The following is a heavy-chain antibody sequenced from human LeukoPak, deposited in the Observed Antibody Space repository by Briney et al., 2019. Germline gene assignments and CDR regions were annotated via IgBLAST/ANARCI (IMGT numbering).Heavy chain of an antibody. D-gene: IGHD6-13*01. CDR2: INWNGGST. Sequence: PGGSLRLSCAASGFTFDDYGMSWVRQAPGKGLEWVSGINWNGGSTGYADSVKGLFTISRDNAKNSLYLQMNSLRAEDTALYHCARNTAAGLFDYWGQGTLVTVSS. CDR3: ARNTAAGLFDY. V-gene: IGHV3-20*01. CDR1: GFTFDDYG. J-gene: IGHJ4*02.